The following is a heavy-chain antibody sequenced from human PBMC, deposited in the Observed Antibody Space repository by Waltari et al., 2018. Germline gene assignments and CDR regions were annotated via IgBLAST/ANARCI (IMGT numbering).Heavy chain of an antibody. V-gene: IGHV3-30*18. CDR3: AKDGNVEYSSSFDY. CDR1: GFTFSSYG. J-gene: IGHJ4*02. CDR2: ISYDGSNK. Sequence: RSLRLSCAASGFTFSSYGMHWVRQAPGKGLEWVAVISYDGSNKYYADSVKGRFTISRDNSKNTLYLQMNSLRAEDTAVYYCAKDGNVEYSSSFDYWGQGTLVTVSS. D-gene: IGHD6-6*01.